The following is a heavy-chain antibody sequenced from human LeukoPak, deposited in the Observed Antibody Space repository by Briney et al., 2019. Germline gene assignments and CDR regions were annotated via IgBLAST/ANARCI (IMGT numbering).Heavy chain of an antibody. J-gene: IGHJ6*04. CDR3: AVPYSGYDFREDFYGMDV. V-gene: IGHV3-30*04. Sequence: GGSLRLSCAASGSTFSSYAMHWVRQAPGKGLEWVAVIPYDGSNKYYADSVKGRFTISRDNSKNTLYLQMNSLRAEDTAVYYCAVPYSGYDFREDFYGMDVWGKGTTVTVSS. CDR1: GSTFSSYA. D-gene: IGHD5-12*01. CDR2: IPYDGSNK.